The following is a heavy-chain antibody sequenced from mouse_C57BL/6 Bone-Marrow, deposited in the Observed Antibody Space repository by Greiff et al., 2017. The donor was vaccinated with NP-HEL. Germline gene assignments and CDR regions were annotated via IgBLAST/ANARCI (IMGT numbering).Heavy chain of an antibody. J-gene: IGHJ4*01. V-gene: IGHV5-9-1*02. CDR1: GFTFSSYA. CDR2: ISSGGDYI. D-gene: IGHD1-1*01. Sequence: EVKVVESGEGLVKPGGSLKLSCAASGFTFSSYAMSWVRQTPEKRLEWVAYISSGGDYIYYADTVKGRFTISRDNARNTLYLQMSSLKSEDTAMYYCTRLFSYYAMDYWGQGTSVTVSS. CDR3: TRLFSYYAMDY.